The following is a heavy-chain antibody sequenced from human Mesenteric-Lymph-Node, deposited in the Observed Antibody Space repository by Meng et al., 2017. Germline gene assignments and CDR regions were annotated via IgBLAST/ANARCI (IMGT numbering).Heavy chain of an antibody. D-gene: IGHD3-22*01. CDR2: IYYGGST. CDR3: ARVDSSGYFLDY. Sequence: QVQLQESGPGLVKPSLTLPLTCTVSGGSISSGGHSWSWIRQHPGKGLEWIAYIYYGGSTYYNPSLKSRVILSVDTSKNQFSLKLSSVTAADTAVYYCARVDSSGYFLDYWGQGTLVTVSS. CDR1: GGSISSGGHS. J-gene: IGHJ4*01. V-gene: IGHV4-31*03.